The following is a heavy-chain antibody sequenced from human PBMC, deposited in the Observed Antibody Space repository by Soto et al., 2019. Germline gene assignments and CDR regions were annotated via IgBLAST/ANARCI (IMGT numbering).Heavy chain of an antibody. CDR1: GFTFSSYS. V-gene: IGHV3-43*01. J-gene: IGHJ6*02. D-gene: IGHD3-3*01. CDR2: ISWDGGST. Sequence: HPGGSLRLSCAASGFTFSSYSMNWVRPAPGKGLEWVSLISWDGGSTYYADSVKGRFTISRDNSKNSLYLQMNSLRTEDTALYYCAKDIGVDFWSGYAGGMDVSGQGTTVTVSS. CDR3: AKDIGVDFWSGYAGGMDV.